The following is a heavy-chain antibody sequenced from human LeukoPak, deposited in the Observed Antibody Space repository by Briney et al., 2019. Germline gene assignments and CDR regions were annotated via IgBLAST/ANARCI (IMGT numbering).Heavy chain of an antibody. CDR1: GFTFSSYA. Sequence: PGGSLRLSCAASGFTFSSYAMSWVRQAPGKGLEWVSVISGSGGTTYYADSVKGRFTISRDNAKNSLYLQMNSLRAEDTAVYYCAREGDYGDYVDYWGQGTLVTVSS. J-gene: IGHJ4*02. D-gene: IGHD4-17*01. CDR3: AREGDYGDYVDY. V-gene: IGHV3-23*01. CDR2: ISGSGGTT.